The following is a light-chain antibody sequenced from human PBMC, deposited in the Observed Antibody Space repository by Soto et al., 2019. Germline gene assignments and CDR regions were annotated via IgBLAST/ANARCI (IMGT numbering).Light chain of an antibody. CDR2: RAS. V-gene: IGKV1-27*01. Sequence: DIQMTQSRSSLSASVGDRVTITCSASQDIINYLAWYQQKPGTVPKLLIYRASTLQSGVPSRFSGSGSGTDFTLTISSLQPEDVATYYCQRYNSVPITFGQGTRLEI. CDR3: QRYNSVPIT. J-gene: IGKJ5*01. CDR1: QDIINY.